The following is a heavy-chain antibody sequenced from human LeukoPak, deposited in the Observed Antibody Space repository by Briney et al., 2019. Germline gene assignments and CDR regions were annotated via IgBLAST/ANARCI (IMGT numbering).Heavy chain of an antibody. V-gene: IGHV5-51*01. CDR3: ASMPTVTAFAYFDY. CDR2: IYPGDSDT. D-gene: IGHD4-17*01. CDR1: RYRFTSYW. Sequence: GESLKISCKASRYRFTSYWIGWVRQMPGKGLEWMGIIYPGDSDTRYSPSFQGQVTIPADKSISTAYLQWSSLKASDTAMYYCASMPTVTAFAYFDYWGQGTLVTVSS. J-gene: IGHJ4*02.